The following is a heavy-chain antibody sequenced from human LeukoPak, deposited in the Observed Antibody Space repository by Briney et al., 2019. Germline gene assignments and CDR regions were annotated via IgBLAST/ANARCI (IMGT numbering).Heavy chain of an antibody. CDR2: IYPGDSDN. J-gene: IGHJ4*02. CDR3: ARSLYGVNSWFDY. CDR1: GNSFTSYW. Sequence: GEPPKISCKGSGNSFTSYWIGWGRKMLGKGLEWLGIIYPGDSDNTYNTSFQGQVTISADKSISTACLQWSSLKASDTAMYYCARSLYGVNSWFDYWGQGTLVTVSS. D-gene: IGHD4/OR15-4a*01. V-gene: IGHV5-51*01.